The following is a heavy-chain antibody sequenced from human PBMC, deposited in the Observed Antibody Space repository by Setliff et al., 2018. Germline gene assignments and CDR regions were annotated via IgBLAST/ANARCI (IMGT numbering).Heavy chain of an antibody. CDR2: INHSGST. CDR1: GGSFSGYY. J-gene: IGHJ5*02. CDR3: ARDPFRNYDTAPVWFDP. Sequence: SETLSLTCAVYGGSFSGYYWSWIRQPPGKGLEWIGEINHSGSTNYNPSLKSRVTISVDTSNNHFSLKLSSVTAADTAVYYCARDPFRNYDTAPVWFDPWGQGTLVTVSS. D-gene: IGHD3-22*01. V-gene: IGHV4-34*01.